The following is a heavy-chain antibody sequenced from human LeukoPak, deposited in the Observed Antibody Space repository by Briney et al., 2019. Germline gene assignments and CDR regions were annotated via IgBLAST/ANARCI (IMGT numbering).Heavy chain of an antibody. Sequence: ASETLSLTCTVSGGSISSSSYYWGWIRQPPGKGLEWIGSIYYSGSTYYNPSLKSRVTISVDTSKNQFSLKLSSVTAADTAVYYCARHEELLRNFDYWGQGTLVTVSS. V-gene: IGHV4-39*01. J-gene: IGHJ4*02. CDR3: ARHEELLRNFDY. D-gene: IGHD1-26*01. CDR2: IYYSGST. CDR1: GGSISSSSYY.